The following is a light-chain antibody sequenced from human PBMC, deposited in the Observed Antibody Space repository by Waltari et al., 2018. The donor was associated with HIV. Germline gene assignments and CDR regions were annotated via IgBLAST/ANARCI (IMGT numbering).Light chain of an antibody. J-gene: IGLJ1*01. Sequence: QSALTQPASVSGSPGQPITISCTGTSSDVGGYNYVSWYQQHPGKAPKLVIYDVSKRPSGVSNRFSGSKSGNTASLTISGLQAEDEADYSCSSYTTISTYVFGTGTKVTVL. CDR3: SSYTTISTYV. CDR2: DVS. V-gene: IGLV2-14*01. CDR1: SSDVGGYNY.